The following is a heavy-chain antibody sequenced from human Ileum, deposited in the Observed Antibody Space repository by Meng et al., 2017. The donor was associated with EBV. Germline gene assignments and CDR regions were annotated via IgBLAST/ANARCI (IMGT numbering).Heavy chain of an antibody. V-gene: IGHV1-3*01. J-gene: IGHJ4*02. CDR2: INAGNGNT. CDR1: GYTFTSYA. CDR3: ASHALWQQTFDY. D-gene: IGHD2-21*01. Sequence: QVQLVQSGAEVKKPGVSVKVSCKASGYTFTSYAMHWVRQAPGQRLEWMGWINAGNGNTKYSQKFQGRVTITRDTSASTAYMELSSLRSEDTAVYYCASHALWQQTFDYWGQGTLVTVSS.